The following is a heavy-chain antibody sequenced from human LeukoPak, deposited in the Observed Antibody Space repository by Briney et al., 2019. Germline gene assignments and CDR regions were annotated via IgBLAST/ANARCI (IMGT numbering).Heavy chain of an antibody. D-gene: IGHD1-26*01. CDR2: ISSSSSYI. CDR1: GFTFSSYS. V-gene: IGHV3-21*01. J-gene: IGHJ3*02. Sequence: GGSLRLSCAASGFTFSSYSMNWVRQAPGKGLEWVSSISSSSSYIYYADSVKGRFTISRGNAKNSLCLQMNSLRAEDTAVYYCARDTYSGSYFWAFDIWGQGTMVTVSS. CDR3: ARDTYSGSYFWAFDI.